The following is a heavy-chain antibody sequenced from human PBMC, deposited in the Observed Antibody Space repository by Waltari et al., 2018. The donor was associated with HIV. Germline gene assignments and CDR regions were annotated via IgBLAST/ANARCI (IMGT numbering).Heavy chain of an antibody. Sequence: QVQLVQSGAEVKKPGASVKVSCKASGYTFTRYGISWVRQAPGQGLEWMGWISAYNGNRNYAQKFQGRVTMTTDTSTITAYMELRSLRSDDTAVYYCARYPEAFDWLLEPYFFDSWGQGTLVTVSS. CDR3: ARYPEAFDWLLEPYFFDS. CDR1: GYTFTRYG. V-gene: IGHV1-18*01. J-gene: IGHJ4*02. D-gene: IGHD3-9*01. CDR2: ISAYNGNR.